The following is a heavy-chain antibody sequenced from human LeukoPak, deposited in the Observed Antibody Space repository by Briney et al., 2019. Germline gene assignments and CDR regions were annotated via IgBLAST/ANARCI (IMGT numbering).Heavy chain of an antibody. CDR2: FTRNDETT. CDR1: GFSFSNWA. V-gene: IGHV3-23*01. D-gene: IGHD2-8*01. CDR3: AKVKVVGYSTFDY. J-gene: IGHJ4*02. Sequence: GGSLRLSCAASGFSFSNWAMSWVRQAPGKGREWVPGFTRNDETTSYADSVKGRFTISRDNSKNTLYLQMSSLRAEDTAVYYCAKVKVVGYSTFDYWGQGALVTVSS.